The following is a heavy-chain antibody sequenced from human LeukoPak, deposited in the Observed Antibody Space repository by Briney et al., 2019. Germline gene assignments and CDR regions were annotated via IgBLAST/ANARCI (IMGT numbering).Heavy chain of an antibody. V-gene: IGHV4-34*01. CDR1: GGSFSGYY. CDR2: INHSGST. CDR3: ARVGAVKVFDY. D-gene: IGHD4-17*01. Sequence: SETLSLTCAVYGGSFSGYYWSWIRQPPGKGLEWIGEINHSGSTNYNPSLKSRVTISVDTSKNQFSLKLSSETAADTAVYYCARVGAVKVFDYWGQGTLVTVSS. J-gene: IGHJ4*02.